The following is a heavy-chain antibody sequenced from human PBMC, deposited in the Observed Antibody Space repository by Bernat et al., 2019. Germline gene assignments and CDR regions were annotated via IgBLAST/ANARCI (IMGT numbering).Heavy chain of an antibody. CDR1: GFTFGTFA. Sequence: EVRLVESGGDLVQPGGSLRLSCAASGFTFGTFAMSWVRLAPGKGLEWVSAMTGGGTTYYADSVKGRVIISRDNSKNMLFMQMNSLTAEDTAVYYCAKFRGQVIRNYYMNVWGEGSTVTVS. J-gene: IGHJ6*03. CDR2: MTGGGTT. CDR3: AKFRGQVIRNYYMNV. D-gene: IGHD2-21*01. V-gene: IGHV3-23*04.